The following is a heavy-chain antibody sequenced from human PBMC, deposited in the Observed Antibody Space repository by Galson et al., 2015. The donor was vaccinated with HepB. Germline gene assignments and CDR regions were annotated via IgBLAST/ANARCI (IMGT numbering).Heavy chain of an antibody. Sequence: SLRLSCAASGFTFSSYSMNWVRQAPGKGLEWVSSISSSSSYIYYADSVKGRFTISRDNAKNSLYLQMNSLRAEDTAVYYCARELVPDIVVVVAADSDAFDIWGQGTMVTVSS. D-gene: IGHD2-15*01. CDR3: ARELVPDIVVVVAADSDAFDI. J-gene: IGHJ3*02. CDR2: ISSSSSYI. CDR1: GFTFSSYS. V-gene: IGHV3-21*04.